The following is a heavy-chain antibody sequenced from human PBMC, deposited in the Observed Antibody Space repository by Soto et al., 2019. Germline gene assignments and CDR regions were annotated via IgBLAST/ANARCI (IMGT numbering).Heavy chain of an antibody. CDR2: INPSGGST. V-gene: IGHV1-46*01. D-gene: IGHD3-3*01. Sequence: ASVKVFCKASGYTFTSYYMHWVRQAPGQGLEWMGIINPSGGSTSYAQKFQGRVTMTRDTSTSTVYMELSSLRSEDTAVYYCARRGRITIFGVVINPPYYYGMDVWGQGTTVTV. CDR3: ARRGRITIFGVVINPPYYYGMDV. J-gene: IGHJ6*02. CDR1: GYTFTSYY.